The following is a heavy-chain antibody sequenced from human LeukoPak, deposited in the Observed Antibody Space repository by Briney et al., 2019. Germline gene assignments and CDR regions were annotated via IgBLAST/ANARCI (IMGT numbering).Heavy chain of an antibody. CDR1: GGSFSGYY. D-gene: IGHD6-13*01. J-gene: IGHJ4*02. CDR3: ARGPPGAAAGLFFDY. CDR2: INHSGST. V-gene: IGHV4-34*01. Sequence: SETLSLTCAVYGGSFSGYYWSWLRQPPGKGLEWIGEINHSGSTNYNPSLKSRVTISVDTSKNQFSLKLSSVTAADTAVYYCARGPPGAAAGLFFDYWGQGTLVTVSS.